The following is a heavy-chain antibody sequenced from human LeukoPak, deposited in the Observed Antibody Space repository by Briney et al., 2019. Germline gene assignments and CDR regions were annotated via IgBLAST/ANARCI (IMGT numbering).Heavy chain of an antibody. V-gene: IGHV3-66*01. CDR3: ARGDGFMIRD. D-gene: IGHD3-16*01. Sequence: GSLRLSCAASGFTVRNNYMHLVRQAPGTGLECGSLFNSGGDTRSADSVKGRFTISRDNSKNTLYLQMNSLRGEDPAVYCLARGDGFMIRDWGQGTLVTASS. J-gene: IGHJ4*01. CDR1: GFTVRNNY. CDR2: FNSGGDT.